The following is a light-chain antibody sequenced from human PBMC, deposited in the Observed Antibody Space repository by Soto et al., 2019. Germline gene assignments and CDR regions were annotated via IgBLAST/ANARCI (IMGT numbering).Light chain of an antibody. Sequence: EIVLTQSPGTLSLSPGDRATLSCRASQIIGSNYVAWYQQKAGQAPRLLIYGASVRATGIPDRFSGSGSGTDFTLTISRLEPEDVAVYYCPRFGSFTFGPGTQVEIK. CDR2: GAS. CDR3: PRFGSFT. J-gene: IGKJ3*01. V-gene: IGKV3-20*01. CDR1: QIIGSNY.